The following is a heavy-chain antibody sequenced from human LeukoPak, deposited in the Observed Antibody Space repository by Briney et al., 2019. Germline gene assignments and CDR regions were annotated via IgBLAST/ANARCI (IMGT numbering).Heavy chain of an antibody. CDR3: VRDLVATIDHYYYGMDV. D-gene: IGHD5-12*01. J-gene: IGHJ6*02. Sequence: PSETLSLTCIVSGGSVSSGSYYWSWIRQPPGKGLEWIGYIYNSMRTNYNPSLKSRVTISVDTSKNQLSLKLSSVTAADTAVYFCVRDLVATIDHYYYGMDVWGQGTTVTVSS. V-gene: IGHV4-61*01. CDR2: IYNSMRT. CDR1: GGSVSSGSYY.